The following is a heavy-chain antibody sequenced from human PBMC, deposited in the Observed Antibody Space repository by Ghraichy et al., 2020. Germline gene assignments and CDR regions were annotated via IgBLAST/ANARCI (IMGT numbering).Heavy chain of an antibody. CDR1: GGSFSGYY. V-gene: IGHV4-34*01. CDR2: INHSGST. Sequence: SETLSLTCAVYGGSFSGYYWSWIRQPPGKGLEWIGEINHSGSTNYNPSLKSRVTISVDTSKNQFSLKLSSVTAADTAVYYCARGRIGAPPHGYCSSTSCPNYYYYYGMDVWGQGTTVTVSS. J-gene: IGHJ6*02. D-gene: IGHD2-2*01. CDR3: ARGRIGAPPHGYCSSTSCPNYYYYYGMDV.